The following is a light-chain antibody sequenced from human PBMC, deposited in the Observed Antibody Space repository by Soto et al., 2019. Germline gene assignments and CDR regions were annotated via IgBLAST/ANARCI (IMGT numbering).Light chain of an antibody. CDR1: QDIRSA. Sequence: AIQLTQSPSSLSASVGDRVTITCRASQDIRSALGWYQQKPGKVPKLLIYAASTLKSGVPSRFRGSGSGTDFTLTISSLQPEDFATYYCLQDYDFPYTFGQGTKVDIK. CDR3: LQDYDFPYT. V-gene: IGKV1-6*01. J-gene: IGKJ2*01. CDR2: AAS.